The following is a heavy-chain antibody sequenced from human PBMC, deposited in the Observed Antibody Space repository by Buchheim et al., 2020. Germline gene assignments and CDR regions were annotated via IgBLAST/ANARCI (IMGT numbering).Heavy chain of an antibody. V-gene: IGHV3-74*01. J-gene: IGHJ4*02. Sequence: EVQLVESGGGLVQPGGSLRLSCAASGFTFSNSYMHWVRRAPAKGLVWVSGISSDGTTINYADSVKGRFTISRDNAKNTLYLQMNSLRAEDTAVYYCTSALFPPENYWGQGTL. D-gene: IGHD1-14*01. CDR3: TSALFPPENY. CDR1: GFTFSNSY. CDR2: ISSDGTTI.